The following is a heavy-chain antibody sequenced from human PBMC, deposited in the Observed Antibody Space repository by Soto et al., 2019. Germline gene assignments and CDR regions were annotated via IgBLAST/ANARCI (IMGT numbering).Heavy chain of an antibody. J-gene: IGHJ6*02. D-gene: IGHD1-1*01. Sequence: WGSLRLSCAASGFTFSSYDMHWVRQAPGKGLEWVAVISYDGSNKYYADSVKGRFTISRDNSKNTLYLQMNSLRAEDTAVYYCAKDQRPWNDFYYGMDVWGQGTTVTVSS. CDR2: ISYDGSNK. V-gene: IGHV3-30*18. CDR1: GFTFSSYD. CDR3: AKDQRPWNDFYYGMDV.